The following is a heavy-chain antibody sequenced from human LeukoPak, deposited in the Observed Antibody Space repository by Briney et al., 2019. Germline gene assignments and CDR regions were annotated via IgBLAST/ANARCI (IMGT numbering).Heavy chain of an antibody. Sequence: PGGTLRLSCAASGFTFNNYGMSWVRQAPGQGLEWVSGISGSGGNTYYRDSVTGRFTISRDNFKNTLHLQMNSLRAEDTAVYYCAKIWNPITMVRGVIDYWGQGTLVTVSS. CDR2: ISGSGGNT. CDR1: GFTFNNYG. J-gene: IGHJ4*02. CDR3: AKIWNPITMVRGVIDY. D-gene: IGHD3-10*01. V-gene: IGHV3-23*01.